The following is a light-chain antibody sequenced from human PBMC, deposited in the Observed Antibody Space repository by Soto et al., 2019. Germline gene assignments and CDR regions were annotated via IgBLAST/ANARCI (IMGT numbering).Light chain of an antibody. Sequence: QAVVTQPASVSGSPGQSITISCTGTSSDVGGYNYVSWYQQHPGKAPKLMIYDVSNRPSRVSNRFSGSKSGNTASLTISGIQDEDEDDYYCCSYTSSSTPVVFGGGTKLTVL. CDR1: SSDVGGYNY. CDR2: DVS. V-gene: IGLV2-14*03. CDR3: CSYTSSSTPVV. J-gene: IGLJ2*01.